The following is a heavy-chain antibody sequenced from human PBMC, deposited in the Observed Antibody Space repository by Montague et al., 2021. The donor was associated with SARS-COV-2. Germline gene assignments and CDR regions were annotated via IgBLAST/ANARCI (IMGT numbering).Heavy chain of an antibody. V-gene: IGHV3-30*04. CDR1: GFTFSSYA. CDR3: ARDWDGYDLDYGMDV. Sequence: SLSFSASGFTFSSYAMHWVRQAPGKGLEWVAVISYDGSNKYYLDSVKGRFTISRDNSKNTLYLQMNSLRAEDTAVYYCARDWDGYDLDYGMDVWGQGTTVTVSS. J-gene: IGHJ6*02. CDR2: ISYDGSNK. D-gene: IGHD5-12*01.